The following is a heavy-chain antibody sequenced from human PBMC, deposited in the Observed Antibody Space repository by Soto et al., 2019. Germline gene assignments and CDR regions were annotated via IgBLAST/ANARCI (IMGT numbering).Heavy chain of an antibody. Sequence: EVQLVESGGGLVKPGGSLRLSCAASGFTFSTYTMNWVRQAPGKGLEWISSISSSSVYIYYADSVTGRFTISRDNAKNSLHLQMNSLGAGDTAVYYCARETGSYSWHDGLMDVWGQGTTVTVSS. J-gene: IGHJ6*02. CDR3: ARETGSYSWHDGLMDV. CDR2: ISSSSVYI. CDR1: GFTFSTYT. D-gene: IGHD1-20*01. V-gene: IGHV3-21*01.